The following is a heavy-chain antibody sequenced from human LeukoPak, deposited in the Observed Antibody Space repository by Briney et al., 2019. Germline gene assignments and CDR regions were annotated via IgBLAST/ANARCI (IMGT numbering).Heavy chain of an antibody. J-gene: IGHJ5*02. CDR3: ARASDPWLQLT. D-gene: IGHD5-24*01. CDR2: MKQDGSEK. CDR1: GFTFSNYW. Sequence: GGSLRLSCAASGFTFSNYWMIWVSQAPGKGLEWVGNMKQDGSEKGYADSVRGRFSISRVNAQTSLYLQMNSLRAEDTAVYYCARASDPWLQLTWGQGTLVAVSS. V-gene: IGHV3-7*05.